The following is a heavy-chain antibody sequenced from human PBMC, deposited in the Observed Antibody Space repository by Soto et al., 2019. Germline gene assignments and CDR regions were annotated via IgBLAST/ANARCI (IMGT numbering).Heavy chain of an antibody. J-gene: IGHJ4*02. Sequence: SVKVSCKASGGTFSSYAISWVRQAPGQGLEWMGGIIPIFGTANYAQKFQGRVTITADESTSTAYMELSSLRSEDTAVYYCARGKYYYDSSGYPPALFEYWGQGTLVTVSS. V-gene: IGHV1-69*13. CDR1: GGTFSSYA. D-gene: IGHD3-22*01. CDR3: ARGKYYYDSSGYPPALFEY. CDR2: IIPIFGTA.